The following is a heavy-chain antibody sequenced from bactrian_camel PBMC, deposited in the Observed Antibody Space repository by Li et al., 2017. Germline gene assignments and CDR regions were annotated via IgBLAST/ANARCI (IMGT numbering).Heavy chain of an antibody. CDR1: GKRFNC. CDR3: AAAPLCRGGISEVDFGY. Sequence: HVQLVESGGGSVQTGGSLRLSCGASGKRFNCMGWFRQTPGKQREKVAVIYPGTGNRFIADSVKDRFTISVSVDNATDTMYLQMNSLKPEDTGMYYCAAAPLCRGGISEVDFGYWGQGTQVTVS. CDR2: IYPGTGNR. D-gene: IGHD1*01. J-gene: IGHJ6*01. V-gene: IGHV3S54*01.